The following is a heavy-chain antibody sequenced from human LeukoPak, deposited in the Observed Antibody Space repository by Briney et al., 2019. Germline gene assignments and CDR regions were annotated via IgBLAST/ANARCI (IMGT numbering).Heavy chain of an antibody. D-gene: IGHD3-22*01. CDR1: GFTFSSYE. J-gene: IGHJ4*02. V-gene: IGHV3-48*03. CDR3: AREKYYDYSGYYYLEY. Sequence: PGGSLRLSCAASGFTFSSYEMNWVRQAPGKGLEWVTYISISGHIVYYADSVKGRFTISRDNAKNSLYLQMNSLRAEDTAVYYCAREKYYDYSGYYYLEYWGQGTLVTVSS. CDR2: ISISGHIV.